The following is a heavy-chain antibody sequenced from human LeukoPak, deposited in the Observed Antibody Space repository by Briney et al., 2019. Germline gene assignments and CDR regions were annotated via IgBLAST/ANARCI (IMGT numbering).Heavy chain of an antibody. J-gene: IGHJ4*02. V-gene: IGHV2-5*02. CDR1: GFSLSTSGVG. CDR2: IYWDDEK. D-gene: IGHD6-13*01. CDR3: AHSHGYGSSWSGFDS. Sequence: SGPTLVKPTQTLTLTCTFSGFSLSTSGVGVGWIRQPPGKALEWLALIYWDDEKRHSPSLKSRLTITKDTSKNQVVLTMTNMDPVDTATYYCAHSHGYGSSWSGFDSWGQGTLVTVSS.